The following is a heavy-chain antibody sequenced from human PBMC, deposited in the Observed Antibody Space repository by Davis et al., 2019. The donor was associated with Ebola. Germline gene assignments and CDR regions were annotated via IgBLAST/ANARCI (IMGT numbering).Heavy chain of an antibody. Sequence: PSETLSLTCTVSGGSVSSGSYYWSWIRQPPGKGLEWIGYIYYSGSTNYNPSLKSRVTISVDTSKNQFSLKLSSVTAADTAVYYCARVGPSGAAAGHSGLDYYYMDVWGKGTTVTVSS. CDR3: ARVGPSGAAAGHSGLDYYYMDV. J-gene: IGHJ6*03. V-gene: IGHV4-61*01. CDR1: GGSVSSGSYY. D-gene: IGHD6-13*01. CDR2: IYYSGST.